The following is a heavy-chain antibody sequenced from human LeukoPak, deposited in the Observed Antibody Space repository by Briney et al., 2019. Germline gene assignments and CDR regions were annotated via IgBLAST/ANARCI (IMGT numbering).Heavy chain of an antibody. J-gene: IGHJ4*02. CDR1: GGSFSGYY. CDR2: INHSGST. V-gene: IGHV4-34*01. D-gene: IGHD5-12*01. Sequence: SETLSLTCAVYGGSFSGYYWSWIRQPPGKGLEWIGEINHSGSTNYDPSLKSRVTISVDTSKNQFSLKLSSVTAADTAVYYCARGGAVYSGYDLSYPAYYFDYWGQGTLVTVSS. CDR3: ARGGAVYSGYDLSYPAYYFDY.